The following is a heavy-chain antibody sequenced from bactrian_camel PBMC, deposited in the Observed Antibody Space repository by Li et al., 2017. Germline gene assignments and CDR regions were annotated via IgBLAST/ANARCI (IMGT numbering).Heavy chain of an antibody. CDR1: PSTYEYV. CDR2: IVSVGRT. J-gene: IGHJ4*01. Sequence: VQLVESGGGSVQAGGSLTISCEASPSTYEYVMGWFRQAPGKEREGVAGIVSVGRTSYANVVKGRFTISRDDANNTLLLQMTGLKPEDTAMYYCAAGRPGASCAVDYGTLRFTNYWGQGTQVTVS. D-gene: IGHD4*01. CDR3: AAGRPGASCAVDYGTLRFTNY. V-gene: IGHV3S53*01.